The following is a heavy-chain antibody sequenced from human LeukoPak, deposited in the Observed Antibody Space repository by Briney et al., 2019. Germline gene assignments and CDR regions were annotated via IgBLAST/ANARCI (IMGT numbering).Heavy chain of an antibody. D-gene: IGHD3-10*01. J-gene: IGHJ4*02. CDR1: GGSISSYY. CDR2: INHSGST. CDR3: ARTYGPYYFDY. V-gene: IGHV4-34*01. Sequence: SETLSLTCTVSGGSISSYYWSWIRQPPGKGLEWIGEINHSGSTNYNPSLKSRVTISVDTSKNQFSLKLSSVTAADTAVYYCARTYGPYYFDYWGQGTLVTVSS.